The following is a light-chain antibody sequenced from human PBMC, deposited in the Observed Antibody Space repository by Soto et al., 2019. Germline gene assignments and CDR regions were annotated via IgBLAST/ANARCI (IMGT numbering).Light chain of an antibody. Sequence: EIVLTQSPATVSLSPGERATLSCRASQSVSSYLAWFQQKPGQAPRLLIYDASNRATGIPARFSGSGSGTDFTLTISSLEPEDFAVYYCQQRSNWQRTFGQGTKVEIK. V-gene: IGKV3-11*01. J-gene: IGKJ1*01. CDR3: QQRSNWQRT. CDR2: DAS. CDR1: QSVSSY.